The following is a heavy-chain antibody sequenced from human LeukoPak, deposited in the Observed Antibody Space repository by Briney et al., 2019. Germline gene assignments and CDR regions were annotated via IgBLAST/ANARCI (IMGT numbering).Heavy chain of an antibody. CDR3: AREYWYCLLTCHVRHTNWFDP. V-gene: IGHV4-39*07. Sequence: SETLSLTCTVSGGSISSSSYYWVWMREPPGKGLVRIGSIYYSGSTYYNPSLKSRVTISVDTSKNQFSLKLSSVTAADTAVYYCAREYWYCLLTCHVRHTNWFDPWGQGTLVTVSS. CDR2: IYYSGST. CDR1: GGSISSSSYY. D-gene: IGHD2-15*01. J-gene: IGHJ5*02.